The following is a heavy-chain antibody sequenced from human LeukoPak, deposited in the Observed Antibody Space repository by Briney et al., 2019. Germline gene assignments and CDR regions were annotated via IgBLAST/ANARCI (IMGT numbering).Heavy chain of an antibody. D-gene: IGHD6-25*01. Sequence: ASVKVSCKASGYTFTGYFMHWVRQAHGQGLEWMGWINPNSGGTSYLQNFQGRVTMTRDTSISTAYMDLSRLRSDDTAVYFCARGRPGDYFDYWGQGTLVTVSS. CDR1: GYTFTGYF. CDR2: INPNSGGT. J-gene: IGHJ4*02. CDR3: ARGRPGDYFDY. V-gene: IGHV1-2*02.